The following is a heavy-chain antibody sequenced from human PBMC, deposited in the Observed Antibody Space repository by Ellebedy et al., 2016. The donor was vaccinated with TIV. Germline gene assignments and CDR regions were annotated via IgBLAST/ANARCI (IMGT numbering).Heavy chain of an antibody. J-gene: IGHJ6*02. D-gene: IGHD4-17*01. Sequence: GESLKISCNASGFTFHNYGMHWVRQAPGKGLEWVANIKQDRGEKNYVDSVKGRFTISRDNAKSSLYLQMNSLRVEDTAVYYCARDGGTYGDYVHGMDVWGQGTTVTVSS. CDR1: GFTFHNYG. V-gene: IGHV3-7*01. CDR3: ARDGGTYGDYVHGMDV. CDR2: IKQDRGEK.